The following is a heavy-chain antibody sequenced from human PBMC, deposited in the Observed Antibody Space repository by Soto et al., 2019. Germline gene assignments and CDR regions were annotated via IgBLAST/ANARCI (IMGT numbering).Heavy chain of an antibody. CDR3: AKGRIPYIDRVPPAGMDV. J-gene: IGHJ6*02. D-gene: IGHD2-15*01. V-gene: IGHV3-23*01. CDR2: ISGSGGST. Sequence: GGSLRLSCAASGFTFSSYVMSWVRQAPGKGLEWVSAISGSGGSTYYADSVKGRFTISRDNSKNTLYLQMNSLRAEDTAVYYCAKGRIPYIDRVPPAGMDVWGQGTTVTVSS. CDR1: GFTFSSYV.